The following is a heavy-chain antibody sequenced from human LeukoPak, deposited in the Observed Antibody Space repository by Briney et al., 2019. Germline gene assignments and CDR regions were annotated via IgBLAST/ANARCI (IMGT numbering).Heavy chain of an antibody. CDR2: IYYSGST. D-gene: IGHD1-26*01. Sequence: SETLSLTCTVSGGSISSYYWSWIRQPPGQGLEWIGDIYYSGSTNYNPSLKSRVTTSVDTSKNQFSLRLSSVTAADTAVYYSARLASGSYGPLTPFDYWGQGTLVTVSS. CDR1: GGSISSYY. J-gene: IGHJ4*02. V-gene: IGHV4-59*08. CDR3: ARLASGSYGPLTPFDY.